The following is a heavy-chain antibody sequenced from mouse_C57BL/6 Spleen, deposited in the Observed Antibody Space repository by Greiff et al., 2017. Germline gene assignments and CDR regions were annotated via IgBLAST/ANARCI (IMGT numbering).Heavy chain of an antibody. CDR3: ARWTANWDYFDY. CDR2: ISSGSSTI. D-gene: IGHD3-3*01. CDR1: GFTFSDYG. Sequence: VQLKESGGGLVKPGGSLKLSCAASGFTFSDYGMHWVRQAPEKGLEWVAYISSGSSTIYYADTVKGRFTISRDNAKNTLFLQMTSLRSEDTAMYYCARWTANWDYFDYWGQGTTLTVSS. J-gene: IGHJ2*01. V-gene: IGHV5-17*01.